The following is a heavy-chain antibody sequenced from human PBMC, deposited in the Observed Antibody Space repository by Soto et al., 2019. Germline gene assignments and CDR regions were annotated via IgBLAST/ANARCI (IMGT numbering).Heavy chain of an antibody. Sequence: EVQLVESGGGLVKPGGSLRLSCAASGFTFSGYTMNWVRQAPGKGLEWVSSISSSVSYIYYADSVKGRFTISRDNAKNSLYLQMNSLRAEDTAVYYCARGGGAQVDDASDIWGQGTVVTASS. CDR1: GFTFSGYT. CDR3: ARGGGAQVDDASDI. V-gene: IGHV3-21*01. J-gene: IGHJ3*02. D-gene: IGHD3-16*01. CDR2: ISSSVSYI.